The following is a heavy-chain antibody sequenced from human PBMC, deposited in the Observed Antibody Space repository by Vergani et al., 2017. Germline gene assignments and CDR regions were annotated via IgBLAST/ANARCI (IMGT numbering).Heavy chain of an antibody. D-gene: IGHD2-2*01. CDR1: GFTFRSYS. Sequence: EVQLVESGGGLVKPGGSLRLSCAASGFTFRSYSMNWVRQAPGKGLEWVSSISSSSSYIYYADSVKGRFTISRDNAKNSLYLQMNSLRAEDTAVYYCARGLLGYCSSTSCYEAFDIWGQGTMVTVSS. CDR3: ARGLLGYCSSTSCYEAFDI. J-gene: IGHJ3*02. CDR2: ISSSSSYI. V-gene: IGHV3-21*01.